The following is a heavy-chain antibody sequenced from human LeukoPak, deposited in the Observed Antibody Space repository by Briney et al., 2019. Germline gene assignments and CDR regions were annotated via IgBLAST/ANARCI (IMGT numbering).Heavy chain of an antibody. J-gene: IGHJ4*02. D-gene: IGHD4-11*01. CDR2: VRYDGSNK. V-gene: IGHV3-30*02. CDR3: ARGGGGYIKYGPDY. Sequence: GGSLRLSCAASGFTFSGCGMHWVRQAPGKGLEWISFVRYDGSNKYYVDSVKGRFTISRDNSKNTLYLEMNNLRVEDTAVYYCARGGGGYIKYGPDYQSQGTLVTVSS. CDR1: GFTFSGCG.